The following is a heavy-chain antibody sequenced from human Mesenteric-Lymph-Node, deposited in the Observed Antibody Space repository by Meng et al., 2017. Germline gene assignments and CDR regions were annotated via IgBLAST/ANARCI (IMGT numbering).Heavy chain of an antibody. CDR3: AKDRHTRMGGAFDI. CDR1: GFTFSSYS. D-gene: IGHD3-22*01. J-gene: IGHJ3*02. CDR2: ISDSAGST. Sequence: GESLKISCAASGFTFSSYSMNWVRQAPGKGLEWVSQISDSAGSTFYADSVKGQFTISRDNSKNTLYLLMNSLRAEDTALYYCAKDRHTRMGGAFDIWGQGTMVTVSS. V-gene: IGHV3-23*01.